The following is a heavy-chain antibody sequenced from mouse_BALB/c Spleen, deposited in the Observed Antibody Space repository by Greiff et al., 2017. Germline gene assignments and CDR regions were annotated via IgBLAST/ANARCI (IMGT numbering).Heavy chain of an antibody. J-gene: IGHJ4*01. V-gene: IGHV5-9-3*01. CDR2: ISSGGSYT. CDR3: ARGYGYDRNYAMDY. D-gene: IGHD2-2*01. Sequence: EVQGVESGGGLVKPGGSLKLSCAASGFTFSSYAMSWVRQTPEKRLEWVATISSGGSYTYYPDSVKGRFTISRDNAKNTLYLQMSSLRSEDTAMYYCARGYGYDRNYAMDYWGQGTSVTVSS. CDR1: GFTFSSYA.